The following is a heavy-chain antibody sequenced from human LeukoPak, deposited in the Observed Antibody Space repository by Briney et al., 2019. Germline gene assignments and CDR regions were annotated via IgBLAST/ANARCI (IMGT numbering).Heavy chain of an antibody. J-gene: IGHJ6*03. CDR3: ARDRVSPYYYYMDV. V-gene: IGHV3-66*01. Sequence: HPGGSLRLSCAASGFTVGSNYMSWVRQAPGKGLEWVSVIYSGGSTYYADSVKGRFTISRDNSKNTLYLQMNSLRAEDTAVYYCARDRVSPYYYYMDVWGKGTTVTISS. CDR2: IYSGGST. CDR1: GFTVGSNY.